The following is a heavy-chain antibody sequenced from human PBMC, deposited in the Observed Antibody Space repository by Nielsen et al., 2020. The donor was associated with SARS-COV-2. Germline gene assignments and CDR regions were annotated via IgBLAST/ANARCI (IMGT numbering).Heavy chain of an antibody. D-gene: IGHD3-3*01. CDR1: GFTFSSYS. V-gene: IGHV3-48*04. Sequence: GESLKISCAASGFTFSSYSMNWVRQAPGKGLEWVSYISSSGSTIYYADSVKGRFTISRDNAKNSLYLQMNSLRAGDTAVYYCARSYYGLEVFDYWGQGTLVTVSS. CDR2: ISSSGSTI. J-gene: IGHJ4*02. CDR3: ARSYYGLEVFDY.